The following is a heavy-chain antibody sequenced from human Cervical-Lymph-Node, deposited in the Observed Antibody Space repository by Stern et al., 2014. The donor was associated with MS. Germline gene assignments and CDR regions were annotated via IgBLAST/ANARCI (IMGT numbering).Heavy chain of an antibody. J-gene: IGHJ6*02. V-gene: IGHV1-2*06. Sequence: VQLVQSGAEVQKPGASVKVSCKASGYTFTGNYIHWVRQAPGQGLECMGRINPNSGGTKYAQKFQGRVSMARDTSISTAYMELSRLRSDDTAVYYCARGTYFDCYYYGMDVWGQGTTVTVSS. CDR1: GYTFTGNY. D-gene: IGHD3-9*01. CDR2: INPNSGGT. CDR3: ARGTYFDCYYYGMDV.